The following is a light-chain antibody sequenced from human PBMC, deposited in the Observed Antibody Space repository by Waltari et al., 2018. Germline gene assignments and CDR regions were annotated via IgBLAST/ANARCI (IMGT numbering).Light chain of an antibody. CDR3: AAWDDSLSGLV. V-gene: IGLV1-47*01. CDR1: SSNIGSNY. CDR2: KNN. Sequence: QSVLTQPPSASGPPGQKVTISCNGSSSNIGSNYVYWYQQLPGTAPKLLIFKNNQRPAGVPHRFSDSKSGTSASLAINGRRSGEEADYYCAAWDDSLSGLVLGEGTEVTVL. J-gene: IGLJ3*02.